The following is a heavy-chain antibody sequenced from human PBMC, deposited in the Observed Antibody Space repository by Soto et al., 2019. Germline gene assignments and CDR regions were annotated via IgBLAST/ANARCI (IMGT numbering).Heavy chain of an antibody. CDR1: GYTFSDYY. J-gene: IGHJ6*02. Sequence: QVQLVQSGAEVKKPGASVKVSCKASGYTFSDYYIHWVRQAPGQGLEWMGWTNPKSGATNYAQKFQGWVTMTRDTSISPVYMELNRLRPDDTAVYYCARDAIWGRAFYYGMDVWGQGTTVTVSS. D-gene: IGHD7-27*01. V-gene: IGHV1-2*04. CDR3: ARDAIWGRAFYYGMDV. CDR2: TNPKSGAT.